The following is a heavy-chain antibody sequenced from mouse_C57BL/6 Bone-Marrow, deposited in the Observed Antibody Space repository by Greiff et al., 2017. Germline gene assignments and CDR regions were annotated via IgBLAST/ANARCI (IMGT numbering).Heavy chain of an antibody. Sequence: QVQLQQPGAELVRPGSSVKLSCKASGYTFTSYWMHWVKQRPIQGLEWIGNIDPSDSETHYNQKFKDKATLTVDKSSSTAYMQLSSLTSEDSAVYYCARGDYDNRAWFAYWGQGTLVTVSA. CDR2: IDPSDSET. V-gene: IGHV1-52*01. CDR3: ARGDYDNRAWFAY. D-gene: IGHD2-4*01. J-gene: IGHJ3*01. CDR1: GYTFTSYW.